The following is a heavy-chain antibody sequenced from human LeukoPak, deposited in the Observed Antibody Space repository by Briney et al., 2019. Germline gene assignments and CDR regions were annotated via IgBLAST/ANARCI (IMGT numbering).Heavy chain of an antibody. CDR2: ISSSSSYI. Sequence: PGGSLRLSCAASGFTFSSYSMNWVRQAPGKGLEWVSSISSSSSYIYCADSVKGRFTISRDNAKNSLYLQMNSLRAEDTAVYYCARGGDIVVVPAALDYWGQGTLVTVSS. J-gene: IGHJ4*02. CDR3: ARGGDIVVVPAALDY. D-gene: IGHD2-2*01. V-gene: IGHV3-21*01. CDR1: GFTFSSYS.